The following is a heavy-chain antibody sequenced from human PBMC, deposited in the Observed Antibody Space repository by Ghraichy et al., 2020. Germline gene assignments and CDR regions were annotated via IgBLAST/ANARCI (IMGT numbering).Heavy chain of an antibody. J-gene: IGHJ4*02. CDR2: IYPGDSDT. V-gene: IGHV5-51*01. Sequence: ESLNISCKGSGYSFTSYWIGWVRQMPGKGLEWMGIIYPGDSDTRYSPSFQGQVTISADKSISTAYLQWSSLKASDTAMYYCARLTPSSIAARPPDYWGQGTLVTVSS. D-gene: IGHD6-6*01. CDR3: ARLTPSSIAARPPDY. CDR1: GYSFTSYW.